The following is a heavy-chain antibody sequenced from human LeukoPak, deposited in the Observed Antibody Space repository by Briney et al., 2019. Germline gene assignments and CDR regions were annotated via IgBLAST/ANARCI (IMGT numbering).Heavy chain of an antibody. V-gene: IGHV1-18*01. D-gene: IGHD5-18*01. CDR3: ARSAWIQLWLDY. CDR1: SYNFTSYG. J-gene: IGHJ4*02. CDR2: ISVYNGYT. Sequence: GASVKVSCKASSYNFTSYGISWLRQAPGQGLEWMGWISVYNGYTNYAQKFQGRVTITADESTSTAYMELSSLRSEDTAVYYCARSAWIQLWLDYWGQGTLVTVSS.